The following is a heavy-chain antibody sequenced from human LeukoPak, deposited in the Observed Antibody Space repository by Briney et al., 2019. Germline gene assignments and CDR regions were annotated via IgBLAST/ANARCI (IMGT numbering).Heavy chain of an antibody. J-gene: IGHJ3*02. D-gene: IGHD6-13*01. CDR2: IYTSGST. CDR3: ARECKIPAAVGILDI. CDR1: GASITSFY. Sequence: SETLSLACSVFGASITSFYWSWIRQPAGEGLEWIGRIYTSGSTNYNPSLKGRVTMSVDTSKNQFSLKLSSVTAAETAVYYCARECKIPAAVGILDIWGQGTMVTVSS. V-gene: IGHV4-4*07.